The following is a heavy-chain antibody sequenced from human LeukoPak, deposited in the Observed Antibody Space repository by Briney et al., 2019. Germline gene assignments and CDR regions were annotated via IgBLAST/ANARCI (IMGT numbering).Heavy chain of an antibody. D-gene: IGHD2-21*02. Sequence: GRSPRLSCAASGFTFDEYGMHWVRQAPGKGLEWVSGISWNSGRIRCADSVKGRFTISRDNAKNSLYLQMNSLRAEDTALYYCAKAQVVTAIQPDAFDIWGQGTMVTVS. V-gene: IGHV3-9*01. J-gene: IGHJ3*02. CDR2: ISWNSGRI. CDR1: GFTFDEYG. CDR3: AKAQVVTAIQPDAFDI.